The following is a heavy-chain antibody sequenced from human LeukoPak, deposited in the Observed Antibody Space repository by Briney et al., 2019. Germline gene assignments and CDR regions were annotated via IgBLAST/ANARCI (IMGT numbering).Heavy chain of an antibody. CDR2: INHGGST. V-gene: IGHV4-34*01. CDR3: ARAQRITMIVVVPAGYGMDV. J-gene: IGHJ6*02. D-gene: IGHD3-22*01. CDR1: GGSFSGYY. Sequence: SETLSLTCAVYGGSFSGYYWSWIRQPPGKGLEWIGEINHGGSTNYNPSLKSRVTISVDTSKNQFSLKLSSVTAADTAVYYCARAQRITMIVVVPAGYGMDVWGQGTTVTVSS.